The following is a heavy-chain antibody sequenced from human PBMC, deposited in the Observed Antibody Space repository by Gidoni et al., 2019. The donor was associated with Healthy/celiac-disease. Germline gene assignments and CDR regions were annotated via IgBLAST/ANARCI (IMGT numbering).Heavy chain of an antibody. D-gene: IGHD3-22*01. Sequence: QLQLQESGPGLVKPSETLSLTCTVSGGSISSRSYYWGWIRQPPGKGLEWIGSIYYSGSTYYNPSLKSRVTISVDTSKNQFSLKLSSVTAADTAVYYCARQGYYDSSGARAFDIWGQGTMVTVSS. CDR3: ARQGYYDSSGARAFDI. CDR2: IYYSGST. CDR1: GGSISSRSYY. J-gene: IGHJ3*02. V-gene: IGHV4-39*01.